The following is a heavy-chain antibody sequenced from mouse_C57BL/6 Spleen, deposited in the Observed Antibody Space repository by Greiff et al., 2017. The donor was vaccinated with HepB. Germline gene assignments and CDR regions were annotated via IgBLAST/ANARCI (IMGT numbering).Heavy chain of an antibody. CDR2: IDPETGGT. D-gene: IGHD2-1*01. CDR3: THLLY. Sequence: VKLVESGAELVRPGASVTLSCKASGYTFTDYEMHWVKQTPVHGLEWIGAIDPETGGTAYNQKFKGKAILTADKSSSTAYMELRSLTSEDSAVYYCTHLLYWGQGTTLTVSS. CDR1: GYTFTDYE. V-gene: IGHV1-15*01. J-gene: IGHJ2*01.